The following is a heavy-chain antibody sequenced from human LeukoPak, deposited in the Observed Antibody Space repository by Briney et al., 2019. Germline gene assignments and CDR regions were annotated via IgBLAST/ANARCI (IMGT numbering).Heavy chain of an antibody. CDR3: ARVTLCSSTSCYISPGNWFAS. CDR1: GYTFTSYG. D-gene: IGHD2-2*02. V-gene: IGHV1-18*01. Sequence: EASVKVSCKASGYTFTSYGISWVRQAPGQGLEWMGWISAYNGNTNYAQKLQGRVTMTTDTSTSTAYMELRSLRSDDTAVYYCARVTLCSSTSCYISPGNWFASWGQGTLVTVSS. CDR2: ISAYNGNT. J-gene: IGHJ5*01.